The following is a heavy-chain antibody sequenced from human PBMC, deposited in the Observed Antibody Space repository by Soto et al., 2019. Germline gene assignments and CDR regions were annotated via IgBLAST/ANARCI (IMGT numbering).Heavy chain of an antibody. CDR1: GFTFSGSA. CDR3: TRSGSYLGSYYYGMDG. D-gene: IGHD1-26*01. CDR2: IRSKANSYAT. Sequence: GGSLRLSCAASGFTFSGSAMHWVRQASGKGLEWVGRIRSKANSYATAYAASVKGRFTISRDDSKNTAYLQMNSLKTEDTAVYYCTRSGSYLGSYYYGMDGWGQGTTVTV. V-gene: IGHV3-73*01. J-gene: IGHJ6*02.